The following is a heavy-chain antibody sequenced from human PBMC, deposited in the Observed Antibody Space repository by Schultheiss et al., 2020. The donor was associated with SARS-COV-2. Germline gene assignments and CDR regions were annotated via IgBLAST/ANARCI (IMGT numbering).Heavy chain of an antibody. V-gene: IGHV4-59*08. J-gene: IGHJ4*02. CDR1: GGSFSGYY. CDR2: VYHSGST. Sequence: SETLSLTCAVYGGSFSGYYWTWIRQLPGKGLEWIGYVYHSGSTNHNPSLKSRVTISVDTSKNQISLNLTSVTAADTAVYYCARHHCQRCQLGNWGQGTLVTVSS. CDR3: ARHHCQRCQLGN. D-gene: IGHD4/OR15-4a*01.